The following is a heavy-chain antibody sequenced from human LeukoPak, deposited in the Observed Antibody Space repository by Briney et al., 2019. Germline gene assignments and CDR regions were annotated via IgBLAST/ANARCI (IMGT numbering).Heavy chain of an antibody. V-gene: IGHV1-8*01. D-gene: IGHD2-2*01. CDR2: MNPNSGNT. J-gene: IGHJ5*02. CDR3: ARDPYQESWFDP. Sequence: GASVKVSCKASGYAFTSYDINWVRQATGQGLEWMGWMNPNSGNTGYAQKFQGRVTMTRNTSISTAYMELSSLRSEDTAVYYCARDPYQESWFDPWGQGTLVTVSS. CDR1: GYAFTSYD.